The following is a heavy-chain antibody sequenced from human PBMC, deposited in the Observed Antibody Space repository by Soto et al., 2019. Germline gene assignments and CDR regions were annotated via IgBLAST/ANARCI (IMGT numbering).Heavy chain of an antibody. J-gene: IGHJ6*02. Sequence: QVQLVQSGAEVKNPGASVKVSCKASGYTFTRYGIGWARQAPGQGLEWMGWSNTYNGNTNYAQNVQGRVTLTTDTSTSTAYMALRSLRSNDTAIYYCAMVDVYVTPSPQDVWGQGTTVTVSS. CDR1: GYTFTRYG. V-gene: IGHV1-18*01. CDR3: AMVDVYVTPSPQDV. CDR2: SNTYNGNT. D-gene: IGHD2-8*01.